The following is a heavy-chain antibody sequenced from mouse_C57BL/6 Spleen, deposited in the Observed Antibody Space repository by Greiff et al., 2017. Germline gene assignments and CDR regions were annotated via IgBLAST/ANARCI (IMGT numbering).Heavy chain of an antibody. J-gene: IGHJ1*03. Sequence: EVKLQESGPGLVKPSQSLSLTCSVSGYSITSGYYWNWIRQFPGNKLEWMGYISYDGSNNYNPSLKNRISITRDTSKNQFFLKLNSVTTEDTATYYCAKRVGLRRRDWYFDVWGTGTTVTVSS. CDR3: AKRVGLRRRDWYFDV. D-gene: IGHD2-4*01. CDR1: GYSITSGYY. V-gene: IGHV3-6*01. CDR2: ISYDGSN.